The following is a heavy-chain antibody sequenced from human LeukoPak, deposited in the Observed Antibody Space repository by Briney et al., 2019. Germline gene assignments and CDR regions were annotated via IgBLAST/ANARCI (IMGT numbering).Heavy chain of an antibody. V-gene: IGHV4-59*01. Sequence: PSETLSLTCTVSGGSISSYYWSWIRQPPGKGLEWIGYIYYSGSTNYNPSLKSRVTISVDTSKNQFSLKLSSVTAADTAVYYCATLRGGWDDYWGRGTLVTVSS. CDR2: IYYSGST. CDR1: GGSISSYY. CDR3: ATLRGGWDDY. J-gene: IGHJ4*02. D-gene: IGHD6-19*01.